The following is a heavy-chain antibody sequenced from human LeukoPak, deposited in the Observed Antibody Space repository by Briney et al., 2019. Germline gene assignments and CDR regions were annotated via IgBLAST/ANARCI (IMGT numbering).Heavy chain of an antibody. V-gene: IGHV1-46*01. Sequence: ASVEVSCKASGFTFTSYYIHWVRQAPGQGLEWMGIINPSGGSTSYAQKFQGRVTMTRDTSTGTVYMELSSLRSEDTAVYYCARRGTYTAFDYWGQGTLVTVSS. CDR3: ARRGTYTAFDY. D-gene: IGHD1-26*01. J-gene: IGHJ4*02. CDR1: GFTFTSYY. CDR2: INPSGGST.